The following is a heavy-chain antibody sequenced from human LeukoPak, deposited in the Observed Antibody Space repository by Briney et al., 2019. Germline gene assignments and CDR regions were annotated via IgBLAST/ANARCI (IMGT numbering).Heavy chain of an antibody. J-gene: IGHJ4*02. CDR3: ARGGGGVISY. V-gene: IGHV4-59*01. Sequence: SETLSLTCTVSGGSISSYYWSWIRQPPGKGLEWIGYIYYSGSTNYNPSLKSRVTISVDTSKNQFSLKLSSVTAADTAVYYCARGGGGVISYWGQGTLATVSS. CDR1: GGSISSYY. CDR2: IYYSGST. D-gene: IGHD3-16*02.